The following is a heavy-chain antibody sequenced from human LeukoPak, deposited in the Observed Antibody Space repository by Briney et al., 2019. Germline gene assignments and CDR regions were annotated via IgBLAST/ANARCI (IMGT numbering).Heavy chain of an antibody. V-gene: IGHV3-7*01. Sequence: GGSLRLSCAASGFTFSSYWMSWVRQAPGKGLEWVANIKQDGSEKYYVDSVKGRFTISRDNSKNTLYLQMNSLRAEDTAVYYCAKDYGDYLATFDYWGQGTLVTVSS. D-gene: IGHD4-17*01. CDR3: AKDYGDYLATFDY. CDR1: GFTFSSYW. CDR2: IKQDGSEK. J-gene: IGHJ4*02.